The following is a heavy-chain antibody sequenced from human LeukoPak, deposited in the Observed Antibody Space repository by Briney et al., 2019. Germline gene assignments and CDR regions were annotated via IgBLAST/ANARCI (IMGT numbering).Heavy chain of an antibody. V-gene: IGHV4-34*01. CDR2: INHSGGT. CDR3: AREPNDYGDYYFDY. J-gene: IGHJ4*02. D-gene: IGHD4-17*01. Sequence: SETLSLTCAVYGGSFSGYYWSWIRQPPGKGLEWIGEINHSGGTNYNPSLKSRVTISVDTSKNQFSLKLSSVTAADTAVYYCAREPNDYGDYYFDYWGQGTLVTVSS. CDR1: GGSFSGYY.